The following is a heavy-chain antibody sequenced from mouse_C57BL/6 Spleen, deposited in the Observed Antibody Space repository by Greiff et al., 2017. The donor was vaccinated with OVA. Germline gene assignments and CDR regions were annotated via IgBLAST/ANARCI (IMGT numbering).Heavy chain of an antibody. CDR3: ASYYYGRGDFDV. V-gene: IGHV1-52*01. J-gene: IGHJ1*03. CDR1: GYTFTSYW. D-gene: IGHD1-1*01. Sequence: QVQLQQPGAELVRPGSSVKLSCKASGYTFTSYWMHWVKQRPIQGLEWIGNIDPSDSETHYNQKFKDKATLTVDKSSSTAYMQLSSLTSEDSAVYYCASYYYGRGDFDVWGTGTTVTVSS. CDR2: IDPSDSET.